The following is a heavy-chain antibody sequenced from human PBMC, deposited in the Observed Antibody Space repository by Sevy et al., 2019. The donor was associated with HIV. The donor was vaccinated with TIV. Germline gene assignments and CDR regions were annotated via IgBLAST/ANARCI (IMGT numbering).Heavy chain of an antibody. CDR3: ARDAQRLPLGELSRIPSARGGMDV. D-gene: IGHD3-16*02. CDR2: VSSDESNK. CDR1: GFTFINYG. V-gene: IGHV3-33*07. Sequence: GGSLILSCAASGFTFINYGMYWVRQAPGKGLEWVAFVSSDESNKYYVESVKGRFTISRDNSKNTLYLQMNSQRPEDRAVYYCARDAQRLPLGELSRIPSARGGMDVWGQGTAVTVSS. J-gene: IGHJ6*02.